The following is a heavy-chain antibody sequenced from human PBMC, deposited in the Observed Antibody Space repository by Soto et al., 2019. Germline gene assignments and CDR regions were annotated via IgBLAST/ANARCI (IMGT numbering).Heavy chain of an antibody. Sequence: QVQLVESGGGVVQPGRSLRLSCAASGFTFSSYGMHWVRQAPGKGLEWVAVISYDGSNKYYADSVKGRFTISRDNSKNTLYLQMNSLRAEDTAVYYCAKVGSWELPYYFDYWGQGTLVPVSS. V-gene: IGHV3-30*18. D-gene: IGHD1-26*01. J-gene: IGHJ4*02. CDR1: GFTFSSYG. CDR3: AKVGSWELPYYFDY. CDR2: ISYDGSNK.